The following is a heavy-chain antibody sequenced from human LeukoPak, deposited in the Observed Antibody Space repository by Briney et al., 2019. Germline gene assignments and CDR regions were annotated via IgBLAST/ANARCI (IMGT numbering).Heavy chain of an antibody. CDR2: IIPILGIA. V-gene: IGHV1-69*04. D-gene: IGHD3-10*01. CDR1: GGTFSSYA. CDR3: ARGTMVRGEDWFDP. Sequence: GASVKVSCKASGGTFSSYAISWVRQAPGQGLEWMGRIIPILGIANYAQKFQGRVTITADKSTSTAYMELSSLRSEDTAVYYCARGTMVRGEDWFDPWGQGTLVTVSS. J-gene: IGHJ5*02.